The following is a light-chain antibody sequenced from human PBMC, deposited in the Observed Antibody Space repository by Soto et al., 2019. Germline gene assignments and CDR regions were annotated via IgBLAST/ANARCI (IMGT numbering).Light chain of an antibody. Sequence: SVLTQPPSVSAAPGQKVTISCSGSSSNIGNNYVSWYQQLPGTAPKLLIYDNNKRPSGIPDRFSGSKSGTSATLGITGLQTGDEADYYCGTWDSSLSAYNYVFGTGTKVTVL. CDR3: GTWDSSLSAYNYV. CDR1: SSNIGNNY. J-gene: IGLJ1*01. CDR2: DNN. V-gene: IGLV1-51*01.